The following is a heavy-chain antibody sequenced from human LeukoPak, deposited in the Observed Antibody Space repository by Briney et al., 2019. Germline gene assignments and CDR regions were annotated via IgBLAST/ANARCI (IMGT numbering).Heavy chain of an antibody. CDR1: GGSISSYY. CDR2: IYYSGST. J-gene: IGHJ5*02. CDR3: ARDLYDCDGGTCYPSNWFDP. Sequence: SETLSLTCTVSGGSISSYYWSWIRQPPGKGLEWIGYIYYSGSTYYNPSLKSRVMISLDSSKNQFSLKLSSVTAADTAIYYCARDLYDCDGGTCYPSNWFDPWGQGTLVTVSS. V-gene: IGHV4-59*12. D-gene: IGHD2-15*01.